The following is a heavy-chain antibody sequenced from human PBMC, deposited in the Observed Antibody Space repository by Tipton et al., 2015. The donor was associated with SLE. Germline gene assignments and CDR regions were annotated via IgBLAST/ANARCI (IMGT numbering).Heavy chain of an antibody. J-gene: IGHJ3*02. V-gene: IGHV3-33*06. CDR1: GFTFSSYG. CDR3: AKASATNYCGDYYYDAFDI. CDR2: IWYDGSNK. Sequence: SLRLSCAASGFTFSSYGMHWVRQAPGKGLEWVAVIWYDGSNKDYADSVKGRFTISRDNSKNTLYLQMNSLRAEDTAVYYCAKASATNYCGDYYYDAFDIWCQGTLVTGSS. D-gene: IGHD4-17*01.